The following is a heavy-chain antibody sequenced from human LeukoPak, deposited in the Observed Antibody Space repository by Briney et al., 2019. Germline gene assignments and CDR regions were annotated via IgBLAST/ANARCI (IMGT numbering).Heavy chain of an antibody. J-gene: IGHJ4*02. D-gene: IGHD1-14*01. Sequence: SETLSLTCAVYGGSFSGYYWSWIRQPPGKGLEWIGEINHSGSTNYNPSLKSRVTISVDTSKNQFSLKLSSVTAADTAVYYCARLPVFDYWGQGTLVTVSS. V-gene: IGHV4-34*01. CDR1: GGSFSGYY. CDR2: INHSGST. CDR3: ARLPVFDY.